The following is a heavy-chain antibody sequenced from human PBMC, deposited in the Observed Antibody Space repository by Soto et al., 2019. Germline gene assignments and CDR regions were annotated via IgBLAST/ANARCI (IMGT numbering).Heavy chain of an antibody. CDR2: IYYSGST. Sequence: SETLSLTCTVSGGSISSYYWSWIRQPPGKGLEWIGYIYYSGSTNYNPSLKSRVTISVDTSKNQFSLKLSSVTAADTAVYYCARHPLWDYSPLAHAFDIWGQGTMVTVSS. V-gene: IGHV4-59*01. J-gene: IGHJ3*02. D-gene: IGHD2-15*01. CDR3: ARHPLWDYSPLAHAFDI. CDR1: GGSISSYY.